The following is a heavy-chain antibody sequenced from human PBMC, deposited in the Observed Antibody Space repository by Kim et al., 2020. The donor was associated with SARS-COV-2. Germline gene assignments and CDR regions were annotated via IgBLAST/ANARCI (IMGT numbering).Heavy chain of an antibody. V-gene: IGHV3-7*01. J-gene: IGHJ6*02. CDR2: IKQDGSEK. Sequence: GGSLRLSCAASGFTFSSYWMSWVRQAPGKGLEWVANIKQDGSEKYYVDSVKGRFTISRDNAKNSLYLQMNSLRAEDTAVYYCARDVLLCPFSSTSCYYLPHYYYGMDVWGQGTTVTVSS. D-gene: IGHD2-2*01. CDR1: GFTFSSYW. CDR3: ARDVLLCPFSSTSCYYLPHYYYGMDV.